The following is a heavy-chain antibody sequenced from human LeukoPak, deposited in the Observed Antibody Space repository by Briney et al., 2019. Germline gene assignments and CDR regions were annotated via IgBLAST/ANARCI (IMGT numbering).Heavy chain of an antibody. Sequence: ASVKVSCKASGYTFTGYYMHWVRQAPGQGLEWMGWINPNGGGTNYAQKFQGRVTMTRDTSISTAYMEPSRLRSDDTAVYYCARDHCSSTSCYARIDYWGQGTLVTVSS. CDR3: ARDHCSSTSCYARIDY. V-gene: IGHV1-2*02. J-gene: IGHJ4*02. CDR2: INPNGGGT. CDR1: GYTFTGYY. D-gene: IGHD2-2*01.